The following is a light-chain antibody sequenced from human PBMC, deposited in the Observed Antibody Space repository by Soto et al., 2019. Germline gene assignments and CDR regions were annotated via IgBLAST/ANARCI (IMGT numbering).Light chain of an antibody. CDR3: GTWDTSLSAVV. J-gene: IGLJ2*01. CDR2: DNH. CDR1: SSNIGNNY. V-gene: IGLV1-51*01. Sequence: QSVLTQPPPVSAAPGQKVTISCSGSSSNIGNNYVSWYQQLPATAPKLLIYDNHKRPSGIPDRFSGSKSGTSATLGITGLQTGDEADYYCGTWDTSLSAVVFGGGTKLTVL.